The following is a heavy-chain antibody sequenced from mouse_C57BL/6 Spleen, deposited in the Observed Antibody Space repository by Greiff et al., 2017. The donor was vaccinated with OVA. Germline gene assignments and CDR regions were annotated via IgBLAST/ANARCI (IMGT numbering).Heavy chain of an antibody. CDR3: ARRAYGNYPYAMDY. J-gene: IGHJ4*01. D-gene: IGHD2-10*02. Sequence: VQLQQPGAELVKPGASVKLSCKASGYTFTSYWMQWVKQRPGQGLEWIGEIDPSDSYTNYNQQFKGKATLTVDPSSSTAYMQRSSLTSEDSAVYDCARRAYGNYPYAMDYWGQGTSVTVSS. CDR2: IDPSDSYT. V-gene: IGHV1-50*01. CDR1: GYTFTSYW.